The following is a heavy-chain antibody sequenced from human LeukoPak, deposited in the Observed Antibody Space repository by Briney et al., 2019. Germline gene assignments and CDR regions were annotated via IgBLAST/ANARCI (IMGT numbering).Heavy chain of an antibody. CDR2: IYYSGST. CDR3: ARLRGSLIIAAALPDY. V-gene: IGHV4-39*01. Sequence: PSETLSLTCSVSGGSISSSSYYWGWIRPPPGKGLEWIGSIYYSGSTYYNPSLKSRVTISVDTSKNQFSLKLSSVTAADTAVYYCARLRGSLIIAAALPDYWGQGTLVTVSS. CDR1: GGSISSSSYY. D-gene: IGHD6-13*01. J-gene: IGHJ4*02.